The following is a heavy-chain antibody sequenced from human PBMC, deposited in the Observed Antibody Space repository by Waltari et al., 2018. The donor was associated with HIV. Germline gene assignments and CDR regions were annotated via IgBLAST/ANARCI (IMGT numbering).Heavy chain of an antibody. Sequence: VQLVESGGAVVQPGKSLRLSCAASGFIFSAYGMPWVRQAPGKGMEWVALIRYYGSNKYYSDSVKGRFTISRDNAENTLFLQMSDLRADDTATYFCARGSRLVAAYYYYGLDVWGPGTTVTVSS. CDR2: IRYYGSNK. CDR3: ARGSRLVAAYYYYGLDV. D-gene: IGHD3-10*01. J-gene: IGHJ6*02. V-gene: IGHV3-33*01. CDR1: GFIFSAYG.